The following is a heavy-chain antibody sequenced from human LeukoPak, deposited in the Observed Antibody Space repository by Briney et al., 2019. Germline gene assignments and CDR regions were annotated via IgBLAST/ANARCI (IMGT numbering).Heavy chain of an antibody. CDR3: ARLRYSYASH. CDR1: GGSISSSSYY. V-gene: IGHV4-39*01. CDR2: IYYSGST. Sequence: SEALSLTCTVSGGSISSSSYYWGWIRQPPGKGLEWIGSIYYSGSTYYNPSLKSRVTISVDTSKNQFSLKLSSVTAADTAVYYCARLRYSYASHWGQGTLVTVSS. D-gene: IGHD5-18*01. J-gene: IGHJ4*02.